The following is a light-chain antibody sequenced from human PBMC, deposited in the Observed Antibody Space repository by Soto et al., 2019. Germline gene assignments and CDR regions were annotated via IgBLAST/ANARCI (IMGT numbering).Light chain of an antibody. CDR1: QSVSSSY. J-gene: IGKJ5*01. CDR2: GVS. V-gene: IGKV3-20*01. Sequence: IVLTQSPGTLSLSPWEIATLSCRASQSVSSSYLAWYQRKPGQAPRLLIYGVSSRATGIPDRFSGSGSGTDFTLTISRLEPEDFAVYYCQQYGGSPITFGQGTRLEIK. CDR3: QQYGGSPIT.